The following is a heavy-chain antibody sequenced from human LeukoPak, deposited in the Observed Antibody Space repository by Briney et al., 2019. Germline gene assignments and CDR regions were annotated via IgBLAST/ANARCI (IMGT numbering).Heavy chain of an antibody. Sequence: EVSVKVSCKASGYTFTGNYMHWVRQAPGQGLEWVGWINPNSGDRSYAQTFQGRVTMTRDTSISTAYMELSSLRSDDTAVYYCASGASSRTNAYRYWGQGTLVTVSS. V-gene: IGHV1-2*02. J-gene: IGHJ4*02. CDR1: GYTFTGNY. CDR3: ASGASSRTNAYRY. D-gene: IGHD2-2*01. CDR2: INPNSGDR.